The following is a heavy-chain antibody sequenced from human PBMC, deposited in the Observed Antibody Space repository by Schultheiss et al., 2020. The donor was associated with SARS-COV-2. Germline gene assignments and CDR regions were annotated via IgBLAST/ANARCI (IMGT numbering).Heavy chain of an antibody. V-gene: IGHV3-53*01. CDR1: GFTVSSKY. J-gene: IGHJ6*02. CDR3: ARDRLIGWYVNGMDV. CDR2: IYSGGNT. Sequence: GGSLRLSCAASGFTVSSKYMSWVRQAPGKGLEWVSVIYSGGNTYYADSVKGRFTISRDNSKNTLYLQMDSLRGEDTAVYYCARDRLIGWYVNGMDVWGQGTTVTVSS. D-gene: IGHD6-19*01.